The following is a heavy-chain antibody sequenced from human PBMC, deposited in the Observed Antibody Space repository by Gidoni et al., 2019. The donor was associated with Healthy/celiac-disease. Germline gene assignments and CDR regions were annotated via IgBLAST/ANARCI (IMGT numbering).Heavy chain of an antibody. D-gene: IGHD2-15*01. Sequence: EVQLLESGGGLVQPGGSLRLSCAAYGFTFSSYAMSWVRQAPGKGLEWVSAISGSGGSTYYADSVKGRFTISRDNSKNTLYLQMNSLRAEDTAVYYCANTPFPTVVTPTDAFDIWGQGTMVTVSS. V-gene: IGHV3-23*01. J-gene: IGHJ3*02. CDR2: ISGSGGST. CDR3: ANTPFPTVVTPTDAFDI. CDR1: GFTFSSYA.